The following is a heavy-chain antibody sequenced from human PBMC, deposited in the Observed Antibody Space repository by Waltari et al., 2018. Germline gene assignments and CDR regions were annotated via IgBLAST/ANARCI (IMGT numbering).Heavy chain of an antibody. CDR3: ASGRRDGYNFYDY. J-gene: IGHJ4*02. CDR2: IYGGGST. CDR1: GFTVSSNY. Sequence: VQLVESGGGLIQPGGSLRLSCAASGFTVSSNYMSWVRQARGEGVVWVSDIYGGGSTYYCASCKCRFTISRDNSKNTLYLQMNSLRADDTAVYYCASGRRDGYNFYDYWGQGTLVTVSS. V-gene: IGHV3-53*01. D-gene: IGHD5-12*01.